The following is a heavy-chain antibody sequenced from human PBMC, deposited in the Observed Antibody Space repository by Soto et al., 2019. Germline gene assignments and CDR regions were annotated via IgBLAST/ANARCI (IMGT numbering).Heavy chain of an antibody. CDR2: IWYDGSNK. CDR1: GFTFSSYG. V-gene: IGHV3-33*01. D-gene: IGHD3-3*01. J-gene: IGHJ6*02. CDR3: ARAGDYYFWSGYEEDV. Sequence: PGGSLRLSCAASGFTFSSYGMHWVRQAPGKGLEWVAVIWYDGSNKYYADSVKGRFTISRDNSKNTLYLQMNSLRAEDTAVYYCARAGDYYFWSGYEEDVWGQGTTVTVSS.